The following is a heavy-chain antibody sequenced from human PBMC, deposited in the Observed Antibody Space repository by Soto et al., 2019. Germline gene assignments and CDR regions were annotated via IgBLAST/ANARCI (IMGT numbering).Heavy chain of an antibody. Sequence: GESLKISCKGSGYSFTSYWIGWVRQMPVKGLEWMGIIYPGDSDTRYSPSFQGQVTISADKSISTAYLQWSSLKASDTAMYYCARRSYYDSSGYYPTPHDAFDIWGQGTMVTVSS. CDR2: IYPGDSDT. V-gene: IGHV5-51*01. CDR1: GYSFTSYW. D-gene: IGHD3-22*01. J-gene: IGHJ3*02. CDR3: ARRSYYDSSGYYPTPHDAFDI.